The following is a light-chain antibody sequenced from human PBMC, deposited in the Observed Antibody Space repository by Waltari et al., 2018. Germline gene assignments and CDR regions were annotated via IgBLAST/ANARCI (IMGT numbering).Light chain of an antibody. J-gene: IGKJ5*01. CDR2: GAS. Sequence: DIQLTQSPSFLSASVGDRVTITCRASQGISSHLAWYQKKPGKAPKLLIYGASTLGSGVPSGFSGSGSGTEFTLTISSLQPEDFATYYCQQLDSFPITFGQGTRLEIK. CDR3: QQLDSFPIT. V-gene: IGKV1-9*01. CDR1: QGISSH.